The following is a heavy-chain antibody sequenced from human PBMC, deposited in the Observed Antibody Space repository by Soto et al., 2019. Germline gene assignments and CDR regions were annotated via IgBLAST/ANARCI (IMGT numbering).Heavy chain of an antibody. D-gene: IGHD6-13*01. CDR1: GYTFTSYG. CDR3: ARTSGYSSTDNWFGP. CDR2: ISAYNGNT. V-gene: IGHV1-18*01. J-gene: IGHJ5*02. Sequence: QVQLVQSGAEVKKPGASVKVSCKASGYTFTSYGISWVRQSPGQGLEWMGWISAYNGNTNNAQKFQGRAAVTTDTSTSTAYMELMNLRSEDTAVYYCARTSGYSSTDNWFGPWGQGTLVTVSS.